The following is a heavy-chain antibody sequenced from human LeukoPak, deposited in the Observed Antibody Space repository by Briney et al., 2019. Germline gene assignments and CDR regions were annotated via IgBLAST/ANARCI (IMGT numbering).Heavy chain of an antibody. Sequence: PSETLSVTCAVYGGSFSGYYWSWIRQPPGKGLEWIGEINHSGSTNYNPSLKSRVTISVDTSKNQFSLKLSSVTAAGTAVYYCARRRGSSGYFFDYWGQGTLVTVSS. CDR1: GGSFSGYY. CDR2: INHSGST. V-gene: IGHV4-34*01. J-gene: IGHJ4*02. D-gene: IGHD3-22*01. CDR3: ARRRGSSGYFFDY.